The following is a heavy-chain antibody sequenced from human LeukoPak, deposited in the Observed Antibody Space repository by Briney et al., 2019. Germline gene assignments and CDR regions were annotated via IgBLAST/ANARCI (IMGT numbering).Heavy chain of an antibody. Sequence: PSETLSLTCTVSGGSISSCYWSWIRQPAGKGLEWIGRIYTSGSTNYNPSLKSRVTMSVDTSKNQFSLKLSSVTAADTAVYYCASDYCSSTSCYDAFDIWGQGTMVTVSS. J-gene: IGHJ3*02. V-gene: IGHV4-4*07. CDR2: IYTSGST. CDR3: ASDYCSSTSCYDAFDI. CDR1: GGSISSCY. D-gene: IGHD2-2*01.